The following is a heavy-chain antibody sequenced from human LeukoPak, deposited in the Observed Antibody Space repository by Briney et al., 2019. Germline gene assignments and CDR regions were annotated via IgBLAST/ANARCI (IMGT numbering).Heavy chain of an antibody. V-gene: IGHV1-18*01. D-gene: IGHD1-26*01. J-gene: IGHJ4*02. CDR1: GYTFTSHG. Sequence: ASVKVSCKASGYTFTSHGISWVRQAPGQGLEWMGWISAYSGNTNYAQKLQGRVTMTTDTSTSTAYMELRSLRSDDTAVYYCARDGLYSGSYPSPGYWGQGTLVTVSS. CDR3: ARDGLYSGSYPSPGY. CDR2: ISAYSGNT.